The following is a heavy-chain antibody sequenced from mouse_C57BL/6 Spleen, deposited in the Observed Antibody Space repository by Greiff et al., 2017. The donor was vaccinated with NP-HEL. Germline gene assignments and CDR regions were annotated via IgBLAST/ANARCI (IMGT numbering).Heavy chain of an antibody. D-gene: IGHD1-1*01. CDR2: IYPGDGDT. J-gene: IGHJ1*03. V-gene: IGHV1-82*01. CDR1: GYAFSSSW. Sequence: QVQLKESGPELVKPGASVKISCKASGYAFSSSWMNWVKQRPGKGLEWIGRIYPGDGDTNYNGKFKGKATLTADKSSSKAYMQLSSLTSEDSAVYFCARSLLTTVVGDFDVWGTGTTVTVSP. CDR3: ARSLLTTVVGDFDV.